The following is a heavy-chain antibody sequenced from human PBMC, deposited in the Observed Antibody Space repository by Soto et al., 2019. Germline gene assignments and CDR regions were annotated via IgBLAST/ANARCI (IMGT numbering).Heavy chain of an antibody. D-gene: IGHD1-26*01. J-gene: IGHJ1*01. Sequence: QVQLVESGGGVVQPGRSLRLSCAASGFTFSSYGMHWVRQAPGKGLEWGAVLSYDGSNKNYADSVKGRFTISRDNSKNTLYLQMNSLRAEDTAVYYCAKGPSGSYFEYFQHWGQGTLVTVSS. CDR3: AKGPSGSYFEYFQH. CDR1: GFTFSSYG. CDR2: LSYDGSNK. V-gene: IGHV3-30*18.